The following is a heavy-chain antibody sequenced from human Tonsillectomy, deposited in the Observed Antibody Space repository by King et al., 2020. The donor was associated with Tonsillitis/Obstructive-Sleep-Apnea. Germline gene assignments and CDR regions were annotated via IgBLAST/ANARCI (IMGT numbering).Heavy chain of an antibody. J-gene: IGHJ4*02. Sequence: VQLVESGGGVVQPGRSLRLSCAASGFTFSNYGMHWIRQAPGKGLDWVAAIWFDGSNKYYADSVKGRFIISRDNSKNTLYLQLHSLRAEDTAVYYCVRDYHDRSGSFENEVPFDYWGQGTLLTVSS. CDR1: GFTFSNYG. CDR2: IWFDGSNK. CDR3: VRDYHDRSGSFENEVPFDY. V-gene: IGHV3-33*01. D-gene: IGHD3-22*01.